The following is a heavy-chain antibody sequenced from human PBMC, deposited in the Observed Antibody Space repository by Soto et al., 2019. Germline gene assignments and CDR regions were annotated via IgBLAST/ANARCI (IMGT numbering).Heavy chain of an antibody. CDR3: ARGSYYDSSGRDSYFAMDA. D-gene: IGHD3-22*01. Sequence: QVQLVESGGGVVQPGRSLTLSCAASAYTFTSYGMHWVRQAPGKGLEWVSVISHDGGNKYHADSVKGRFTISRDDSKNTVYLQMNSLRTEDTAVYYCARGSYYDSSGRDSYFAMDAWGQGATVTVSS. CDR1: AYTFTSYG. CDR2: ISHDGGNK. J-gene: IGHJ6*02. V-gene: IGHV3-30-3*01.